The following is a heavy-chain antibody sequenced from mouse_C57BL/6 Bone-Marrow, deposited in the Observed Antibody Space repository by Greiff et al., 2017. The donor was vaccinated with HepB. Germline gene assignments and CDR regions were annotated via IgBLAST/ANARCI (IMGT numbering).Heavy chain of an antibody. Sequence: VQLKESGPGLVAPSQSLSITCTVSGFSLTSYAISWVRQPPGKGLEWLGVIWTGGGTNYNSALKSRLSISKDNSKSQVFLKMNSLQTDDTARYYCARERAAQATWAMDYWGQGTSVTVSS. J-gene: IGHJ4*01. CDR2: IWTGGGT. CDR1: GFSLTSYA. D-gene: IGHD3-2*02. CDR3: ARERAAQATWAMDY. V-gene: IGHV2-9-1*01.